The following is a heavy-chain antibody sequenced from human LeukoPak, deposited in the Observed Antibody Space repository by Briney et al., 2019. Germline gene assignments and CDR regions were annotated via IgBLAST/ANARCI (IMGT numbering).Heavy chain of an antibody. CDR3: TRGWGVRGDRFDY. CDR1: GFTFGVYA. J-gene: IGHJ4*02. V-gene: IGHV3-49*04. Sequence: GGSLRLSCTASGFTFGVYAMSWVRQAPGKGLEWVGFIRSKAYGGTTEYAASVKGRFTISRDDSKSIAYLQMNSLKTEDTAVYYCTRGWGVRGDRFDYWGQGTLVTVSS. CDR2: IRSKAYGGTT. D-gene: IGHD3-10*01.